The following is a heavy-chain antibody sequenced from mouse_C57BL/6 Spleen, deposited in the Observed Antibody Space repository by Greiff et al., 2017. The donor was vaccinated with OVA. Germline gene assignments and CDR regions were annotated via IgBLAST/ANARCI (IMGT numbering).Heavy chain of an antibody. CDR1: GYTFTDYY. J-gene: IGHJ2*01. D-gene: IGHD4-1*01. CDR3: ARSGLGFFDY. Sequence: QVQLQQSGAELVRPGASVKLSCKASGYTFTDYYINWVKQRPGQGLEWIARIYPGSGNTYYNEKFKGKATLTAEKSSSTAYMQLSSLTSEDSAVYFCARSGLGFFDYWGQGTTLTVSS. V-gene: IGHV1-76*01. CDR2: IYPGSGNT.